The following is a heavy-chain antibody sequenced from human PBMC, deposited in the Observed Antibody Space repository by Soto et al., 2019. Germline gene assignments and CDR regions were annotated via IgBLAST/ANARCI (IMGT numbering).Heavy chain of an antibody. Sequence: SETLSLTCTVSGDSMTSYYWTWIRRPPGKGLEWIGYIYYSGNTDYNPSLQSRVSISIDTSRKQFSLNLSSVTAADTAMYYCERSYLGGKFDSWGQGTLVTVSS. J-gene: IGHJ4*02. CDR1: GDSMTSYY. V-gene: IGHV4-59*01. D-gene: IGHD2-15*01. CDR3: ERSYLGGKFDS. CDR2: IYYSGNT.